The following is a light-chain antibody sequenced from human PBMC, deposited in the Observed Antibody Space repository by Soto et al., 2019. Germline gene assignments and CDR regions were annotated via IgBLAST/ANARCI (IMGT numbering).Light chain of an antibody. V-gene: IGKV3-20*01. J-gene: IGKJ2*01. Sequence: EIVLTQSPGTLSLSPGERATLSCRASQSVSSSYLAWYQQKPGQAPRLLTDGASSRATGIPDRFSGSGSGTDFTLTISRLEPEDFAVYYCHQYGSSPYTFGQGTKLEIK. CDR2: GAS. CDR1: QSVSSSY. CDR3: HQYGSSPYT.